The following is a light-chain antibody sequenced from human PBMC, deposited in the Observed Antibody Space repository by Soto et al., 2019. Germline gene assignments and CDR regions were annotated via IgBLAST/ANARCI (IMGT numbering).Light chain of an antibody. CDR1: NSDLGGYNY. CDR2: DIT. Sequence: QSALTQPASVSGSPGQSISISCTGTNSDLGGYNYVYWYQQHPGKAPKLLISDITNRPSGISDRFSGSKSGNTASLTISGLQTEDEADYYCSSYVVSRSQVIFGGGTKLTVL. V-gene: IGLV2-14*03. J-gene: IGLJ2*01. CDR3: SSYVVSRSQVI.